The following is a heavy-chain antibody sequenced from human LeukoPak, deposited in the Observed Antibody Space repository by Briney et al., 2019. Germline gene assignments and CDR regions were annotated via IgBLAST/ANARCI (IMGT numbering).Heavy chain of an antibody. J-gene: IGHJ4*02. CDR3: ARDVRPDY. D-gene: IGHD6-6*01. CDR1: GFTFSSYR. Sequence: QAGGSLRLSCAASGFTFSSYRMSWVRQAPGEGLEWVANIKQDGTEKYYMDSVKGRFSISRDNAKNSLYLQMNALRAEDTAVYYCARDVRPDYWGQGTLVTVST. CDR2: IKQDGTEK. V-gene: IGHV3-7*04.